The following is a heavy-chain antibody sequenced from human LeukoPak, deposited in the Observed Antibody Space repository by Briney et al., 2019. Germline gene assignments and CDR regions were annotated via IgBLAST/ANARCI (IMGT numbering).Heavy chain of an antibody. CDR3: ARGLSGPFDY. J-gene: IGHJ4*02. D-gene: IGHD5-12*01. V-gene: IGHV4-34*01. CDR2: INHSGST. CDR1: GGSFSGYY. Sequence: PSETLSLTCAVYGGSFSGYYWSWFRQPPGKGLEWIGEINHSGSTNYNPSLSLKSRVTISLDTSKNQFSLMLNSVTAADTAVYYCARGLSGPFDYWGQGTLVTVSS.